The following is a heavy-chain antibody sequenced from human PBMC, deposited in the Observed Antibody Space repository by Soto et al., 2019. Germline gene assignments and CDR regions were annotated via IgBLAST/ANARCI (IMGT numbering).Heavy chain of an antibody. D-gene: IGHD3-10*01. V-gene: IGHV1-18*01. Sequence: QVQLVQSGGEVKKPGASVKVSCKASGYTFSKYGITWVRQAPGQGLEWMGWISAYNGNTNYAQKFQGRVTMTTDTATSTGYMELRSLRSDDRAVYYCAREYPGSATYGPDAFDIWGQGTMVTVSS. J-gene: IGHJ3*02. CDR3: AREYPGSATYGPDAFDI. CDR2: ISAYNGNT. CDR1: GYTFSKYG.